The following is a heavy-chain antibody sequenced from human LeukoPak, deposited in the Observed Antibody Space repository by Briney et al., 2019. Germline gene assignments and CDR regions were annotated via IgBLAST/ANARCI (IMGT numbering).Heavy chain of an antibody. CDR1: GFTFSTYT. CDR3: ARQDVAWNDVYWFDP. V-gene: IGHV3-21*01. Sequence: PGGSLKLSCAASGFTFSTYTMNWVRQAPGKGLDWVSSISSSGNAINYADSVKGRFTISRDNANNSLYLQMSSLRTEDTAVYYCARQDVAWNDVYWFDPWGQGTLVTVSS. D-gene: IGHD1-1*01. J-gene: IGHJ5*02. CDR2: ISSSGNAI.